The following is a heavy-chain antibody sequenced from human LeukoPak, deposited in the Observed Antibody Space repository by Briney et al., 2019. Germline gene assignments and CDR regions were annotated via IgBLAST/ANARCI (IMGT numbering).Heavy chain of an antibody. CDR1: GYTFNSYG. Sequence: ASVKVSCKASGYTFNSYGISWVRQAPGQGLEWMGWINPNSGGTSYAQKFQGRVTMTRDTSTSTVYMELSSLRSEDTAVYYCARDTGTNAFDIWGQGTMVTVSS. J-gene: IGHJ3*02. V-gene: IGHV1-18*01. D-gene: IGHD1-7*01. CDR3: ARDTGTNAFDI. CDR2: INPNSGGT.